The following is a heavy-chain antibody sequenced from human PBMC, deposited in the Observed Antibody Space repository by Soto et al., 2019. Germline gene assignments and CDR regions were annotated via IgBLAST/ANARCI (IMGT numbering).Heavy chain of an antibody. CDR2: TSYDGNNE. CDR1: GFTFSNYA. Sequence: GGSLRLSCAASGFTFSNYAMHWVRQAPGEGLEWVALTSYDGNNEYYTDSVKGRFTISRDNSKNTLFLQMNSPRPEDTAVYYCAKDKGVFNWATSYFDYWGQGALVTVSS. V-gene: IGHV3-30*18. J-gene: IGHJ4*02. D-gene: IGHD1-1*01. CDR3: AKDKGVFNWATSYFDY.